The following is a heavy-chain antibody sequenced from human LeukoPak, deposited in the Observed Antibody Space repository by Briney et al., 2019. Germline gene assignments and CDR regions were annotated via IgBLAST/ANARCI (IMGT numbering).Heavy chain of an antibody. J-gene: IGHJ4*02. CDR3: ARDVSIAAAGTFYFDY. V-gene: IGHV3-21*01. Sequence: GGSLRLSCAASGFTFSSYSMNWVRQAPGKGLEWVSSISSSSSYIYYADSVKGRFTISRDNAKNSLYLQMNSLRAEDTAVYYCARDVSIAAAGTFYFDYWGQGTLVTVSS. CDR1: GFTFSSYS. D-gene: IGHD6-13*01. CDR2: ISSSSSYI.